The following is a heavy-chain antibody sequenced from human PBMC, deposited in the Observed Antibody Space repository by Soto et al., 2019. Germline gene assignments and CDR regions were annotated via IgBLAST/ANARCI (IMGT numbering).Heavy chain of an antibody. V-gene: IGHV3-7*03. Sequence: EVLVVESGGGLVQPGGSLRLSCAVSGFTFSGGYWMKWVRQAPGKGLEGVATIKEDGRETYYVDSVKGRFTISRDSAKNSLYLQKNSLRVEDTAVYYCASTRGYWGQGTLVTVSS. CDR3: ASTRGY. CDR1: GFTFSGGYW. D-gene: IGHD3-3*01. J-gene: IGHJ4*02. CDR2: IKEDGRET.